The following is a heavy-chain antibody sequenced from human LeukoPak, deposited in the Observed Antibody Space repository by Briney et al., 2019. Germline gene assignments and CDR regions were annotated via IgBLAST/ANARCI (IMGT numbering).Heavy chain of an antibody. V-gene: IGHV3-23*01. CDR1: GFTFSSYG. CDR2: ISGSGVGT. J-gene: IGHJ4*02. D-gene: IGHD2-15*01. Sequence: GGTLRLSCAASGFTFSSYGMSWVRQAPGKGLEWVSAISGSGVGTYYADSVKGRFTISRDNSKNTLYLQMNTLRAEDTAVYYCAKGVGYCSGGSCQQFDYWGQGTLVTVSS. CDR3: AKGVGYCSGGSCQQFDY.